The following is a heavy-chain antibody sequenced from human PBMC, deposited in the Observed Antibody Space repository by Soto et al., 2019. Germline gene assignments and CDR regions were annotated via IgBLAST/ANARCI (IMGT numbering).Heavy chain of an antibody. CDR1: GGTFDNFI. V-gene: IGHV1-69*01. CDR2: IVPMLGTP. Sequence: QVQLVQSGAEVKEPGSSVRVSCKASGGTFDNFIMNWVRQTPGRGLEWMGGIVPMLGTPTYAEKFKGRVTITATGSTSTVYMEVTSLRSEDTAIYYCAKTRTYGSSLSQYSGMDVWGQGTTVTVSS. CDR3: AKTRTYGSSLSQYSGMDV. J-gene: IGHJ6*02. D-gene: IGHD3-10*01.